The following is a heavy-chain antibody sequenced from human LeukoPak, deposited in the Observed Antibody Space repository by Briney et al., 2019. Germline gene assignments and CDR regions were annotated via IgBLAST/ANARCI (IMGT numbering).Heavy chain of an antibody. CDR2: IYYSGST. CDR1: GGSISSHY. V-gene: IGHV4-59*11. CDR3: ARVNGGRLGSYYYYYMDV. Sequence: PSETLSLTCTVSGGSISSHYWSWIRQPPGKGLEWIGYIYYSGSTNYNPSLKSRVTISVDTSKNQFSLKLGSVTAADTAVYYCARVNGGRLGSYYYYYMDVWGKGTTVTVSS. J-gene: IGHJ6*03. D-gene: IGHD4-23*01.